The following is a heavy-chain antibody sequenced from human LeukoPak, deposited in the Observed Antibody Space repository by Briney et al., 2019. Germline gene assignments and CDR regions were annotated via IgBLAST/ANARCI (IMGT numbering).Heavy chain of an antibody. Sequence: GGSLRLSCAASGFTFRIYWMHWVRQAPGKGLVWVSRVNSDQSNTSYADSVKGRFTISRDNAKNSLYLQMNSLRAEDTAVYYCASQRGEYGMDVWGQGTTVTVSS. D-gene: IGHD5-24*01. CDR3: ASQRGEYGMDV. J-gene: IGHJ6*02. CDR1: GFTFRIYW. CDR2: VNSDQSNT. V-gene: IGHV3-74*01.